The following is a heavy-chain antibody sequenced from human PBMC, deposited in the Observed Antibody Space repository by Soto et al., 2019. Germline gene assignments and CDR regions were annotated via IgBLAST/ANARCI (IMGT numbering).Heavy chain of an antibody. J-gene: IGHJ4*02. CDR2: IYYSGST. D-gene: IGHD5-12*01. V-gene: IGHV4-59*01. CDR3: ARGLVEMATWGFDY. CDR1: GGSISSYY. Sequence: PSETLSLTCTVSGGSISSYYWSWIRQPPGKGLEWIGYIYYSGSTNYNPSLKSRVTISVDTSKNQFSLKLSSVTAADTAVYYCARGLVEMATWGFDYWGQGTLVTVSS.